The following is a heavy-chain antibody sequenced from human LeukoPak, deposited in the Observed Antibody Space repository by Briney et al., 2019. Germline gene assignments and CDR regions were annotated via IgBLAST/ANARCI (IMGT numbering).Heavy chain of an antibody. J-gene: IGHJ3*02. CDR2: GGSGGGT. V-gene: IGHV3-23*01. CDR3: ASRTWTGAGYYAFDI. CDR1: GFTFTNYA. Sequence: GSLRLSCAAPGFTFTNYAVSWVRQAPGKGLEWVSAGGSGGGTFYADSVKGRFTISRDNSENTLSLQMNSLRVEDTAVYYCASRTWTGAGYYAFDIWGQGKMVTVSS. D-gene: IGHD3/OR15-3a*01.